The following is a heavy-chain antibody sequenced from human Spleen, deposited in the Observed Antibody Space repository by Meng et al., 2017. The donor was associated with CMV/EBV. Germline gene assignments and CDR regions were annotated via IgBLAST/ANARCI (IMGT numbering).Heavy chain of an antibody. J-gene: IGHJ4*02. CDR3: ARAVGGPFDY. V-gene: IGHV1-69*05. CDR1: GGPFSSYA. CDR2: IIPIFGTA. Sequence: VSCKASGGPFSSYAIRWVRQAPGQGLEWMGGIIPIFGTANYAQKFQGRVTITTDESTSTAYMELSSLRSEDTAVHYCARAVGGPFDYWGQGTLVTVSS. D-gene: IGHD3-16*01.